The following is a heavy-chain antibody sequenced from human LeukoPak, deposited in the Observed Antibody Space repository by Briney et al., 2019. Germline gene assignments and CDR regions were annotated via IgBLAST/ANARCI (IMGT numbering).Heavy chain of an antibody. CDR1: GYTFTGYY. CDR3: ARVVAAAGGGFYYYYYMDV. D-gene: IGHD6-13*01. Sequence: GPVKVSCKASGYTFTGYYMHWVRQAPGQGLEWMGWINPNSGGTNYAQKFQGRVTMTRDTSISTAYMELSRLRSDDTAVYYCARVVAAAGGGFYYYYYMDVWGKGTTVTVSS. J-gene: IGHJ6*03. CDR2: INPNSGGT. V-gene: IGHV1-2*02.